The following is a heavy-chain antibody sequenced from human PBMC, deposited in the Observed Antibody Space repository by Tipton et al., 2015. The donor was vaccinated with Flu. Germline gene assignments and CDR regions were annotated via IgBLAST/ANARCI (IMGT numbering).Heavy chain of an antibody. V-gene: IGHV4-38-2*01. Sequence: TLSLTCGVSTLSVSNIVYWAWIRQPPGKGLEWLGSFYPSGISYHNPSLKSPDTISLDKSKNLASLKVRSVSAADTAVYFCMRIEGAFEAGHCVGSNCWINFWGQGTLVTVSP. CDR3: MRIEGAFEAGHCVGSNCWINF. CDR2: FYPSGIS. D-gene: IGHD2-15*01. CDR1: TLSVSNIVY. J-gene: IGHJ4*02.